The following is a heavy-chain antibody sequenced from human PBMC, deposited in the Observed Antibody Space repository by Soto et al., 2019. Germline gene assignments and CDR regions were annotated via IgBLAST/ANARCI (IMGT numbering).Heavy chain of an antibody. V-gene: IGHV5-10-1*01. CDR1: GYSFTSYW. CDR2: IDPSDSYT. Sequence: PGESLKISCKGSGYSFTSYWISWVRQMPGKGLEWMGRIDPSDSYTNYSPSFQGHVTISADKSISTAYLQWSSLRSEDTAVYYCAGRAETNGWNGFGADKYYFDFWGQGTLVTVSS. CDR3: AGRAETNGWNGFGADKYYFDF. D-gene: IGHD1-1*01. J-gene: IGHJ4*02.